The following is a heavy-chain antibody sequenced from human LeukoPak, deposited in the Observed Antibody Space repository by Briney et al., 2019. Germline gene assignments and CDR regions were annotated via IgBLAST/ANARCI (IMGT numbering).Heavy chain of an antibody. V-gene: IGHV3-30*18. CDR1: GFRFSNYG. CDR3: AKDRYSAYDKTPFDY. CDR2: DSYDGSQK. D-gene: IGHD5-12*01. J-gene: IGHJ4*02. Sequence: PGRSLRLSCAASGFRFSNYGMHWVRQALGKGLEWVAVDSYDGSQKYYAASVQGRFTISRDNSRNTLYLHMNSLRPEDTAIYYCAKDRYSAYDKTPFDYWGQGTLVTVSS.